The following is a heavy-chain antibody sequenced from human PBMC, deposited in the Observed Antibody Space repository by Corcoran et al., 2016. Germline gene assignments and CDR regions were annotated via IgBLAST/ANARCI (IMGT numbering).Heavy chain of an antibody. CDR2: IRRKANSYAT. J-gene: IGHJ6*02. D-gene: IGHD2-2*01. CDR1: GFTFSGSA. V-gene: IGHV3-73*02. Sequence: EVQLVESGGGLVQPGGSLKLSCAASGFTFSGSAMHWVRQASGKGLEWVGRIRRKANSYATAYAASVKGRFTISRDDSKNTSYLQMNSMKTEDTAVYYWSLGDCSSTSCRYYYYGMDVWGQGTTVTVSS. CDR3: SLGDCSSTSCRYYYYGMDV.